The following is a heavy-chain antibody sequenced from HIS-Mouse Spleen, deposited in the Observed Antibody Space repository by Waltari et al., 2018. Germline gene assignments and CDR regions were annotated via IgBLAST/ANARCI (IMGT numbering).Heavy chain of an antibody. D-gene: IGHD6-13*01. CDR3: AREIPYSSSWYDWYFDL. J-gene: IGHJ2*01. Sequence: QLQLQESGPVLVKPSETLSPTCTVSGGSISSSSYHWGWIRQPPGKGLEWIGSIYYSGSTYYNPSLKSRVTISVDTSKNQFSLKLSSVTAADTAVYYCAREIPYSSSWYDWYFDLWGRGTLVTVSS. CDR1: GGSISSSSYH. V-gene: IGHV4-39*07. CDR2: IYYSGST.